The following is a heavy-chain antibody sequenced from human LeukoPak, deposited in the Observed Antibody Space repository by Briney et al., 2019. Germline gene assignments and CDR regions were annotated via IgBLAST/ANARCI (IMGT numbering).Heavy chain of an antibody. D-gene: IGHD5-12*01. CDR3: ARAHSGYEGGAFDI. CDR2: IIPIFGTA. Sequence: SVKVSCKASGGTFSSYAISWVRQAPGQGLEWMGRIIPIFGTANYAQKFQGRVTITTDESTSTAYMELSSLRSEDTAVYYCARAHSGYEGGAFDIWGQGTMVTVSS. J-gene: IGHJ3*02. CDR1: GGTFSSYA. V-gene: IGHV1-69*05.